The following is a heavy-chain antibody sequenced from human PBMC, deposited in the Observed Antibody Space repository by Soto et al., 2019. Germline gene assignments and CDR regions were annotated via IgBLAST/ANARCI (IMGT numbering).Heavy chain of an antibody. D-gene: IGHD3-22*01. CDR2: INPSGGST. CDR3: ARDPSRLDYDSSGHTGDY. V-gene: IGHV1-46*01. CDR1: GYTFTSYY. Sequence: QVQLVQSGAEVKKPGASVKVSCKASGYTFTSYYMHWVRQAPGQGLEWMGIINPSGGSTSYAQKFQGRVTMTRDKSTSTVYMELSSLRSEDTAMYYCARDPSRLDYDSSGHTGDYWGQGTLVTVSS. J-gene: IGHJ4*02.